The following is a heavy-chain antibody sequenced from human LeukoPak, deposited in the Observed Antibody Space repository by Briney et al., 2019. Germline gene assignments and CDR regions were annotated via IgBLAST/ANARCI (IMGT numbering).Heavy chain of an antibody. D-gene: IGHD3-3*01. CDR1: GYTFTGYY. CDR3: ARDLRPYYDFWSGYNGFDP. J-gene: IGHJ5*02. V-gene: IGHV1-2*02. CDR2: INPNSGGT. Sequence: ASVKVSCKASGYTFTGYYMHWVRQAPGQGLEWMGWINPNSGGTNYAQKFQGRVTMTRDTSISTAYMELSRLRSDDTAVYYCARDLRPYYDFWSGYNGFDPWGQGTLVTVSS.